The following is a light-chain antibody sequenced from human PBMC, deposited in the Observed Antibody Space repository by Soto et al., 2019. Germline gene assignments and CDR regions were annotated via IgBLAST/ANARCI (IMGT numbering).Light chain of an antibody. CDR1: QSISTY. CDR2: DAS. J-gene: IGKJ5*01. Sequence: DIQMTQSPSSLSASVGDRVTITCRASQSISTYLNWYQQKPGKAPKLLIHDASSLQSEVPSRFSGSGSGTDFTLTISSLQPEDFATYYCQESYSSPPITFGQGTRLEIK. CDR3: QESYSSPPIT. V-gene: IGKV1-39*01.